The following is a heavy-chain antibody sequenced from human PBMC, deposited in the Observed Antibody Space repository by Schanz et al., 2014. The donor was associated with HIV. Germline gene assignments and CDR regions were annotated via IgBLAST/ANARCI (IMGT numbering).Heavy chain of an antibody. Sequence: EVQLVESGGGLVQPGRSLRLSCAASGFRFGDYAMHWVRQAPGKGLEWVSLIYSGGSTFYADSVKGRFTISRDISKSTLYLQMNSLRAEDTAVYYCANSGYCTSGVCYTRGYDTDVWGQGTTVTVSS. D-gene: IGHD2-8*01. CDR2: IYSGGST. CDR3: ANSGYCTSGVCYTRGYDTDV. V-gene: IGHV3-23*03. CDR1: GFRFGDYA. J-gene: IGHJ6*02.